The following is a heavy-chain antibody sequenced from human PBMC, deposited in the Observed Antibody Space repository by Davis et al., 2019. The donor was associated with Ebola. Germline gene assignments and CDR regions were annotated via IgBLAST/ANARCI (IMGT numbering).Heavy chain of an antibody. CDR2: ILSGGNT. D-gene: IGHD1-26*01. J-gene: IGHJ4*02. CDR1: GFTFSTYA. Sequence: PGGSLRLSCAASGFTFSTYAMTWVRQTPGKGLEWVSSILSGGNTFYADSVKGRFTISRNNSKNTLYLQMDSLRVEDPSLYYCAKRWEFRYFDYWGQGTLVTVSS. CDR3: AKRWEFRYFDY. V-gene: IGHV3-23*01.